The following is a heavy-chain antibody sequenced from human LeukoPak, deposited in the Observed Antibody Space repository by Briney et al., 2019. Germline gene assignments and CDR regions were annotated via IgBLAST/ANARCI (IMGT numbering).Heavy chain of an antibody. CDR2: IYYSGST. J-gene: IGHJ3*02. D-gene: IGHD2-2*02. Sequence: PSETLSLTCTVSGGSISSYYWSWIRQPPGKGLEWIGYIYYSGSTNYNPSLKSRVTISVDTSKNQFSLKLSSVTAADTAVYYCAREYCSSTSCYTSAFDIWGQGTIVTVSS. CDR3: AREYCSSTSCYTSAFDI. V-gene: IGHV4-59*01. CDR1: GGSISSYY.